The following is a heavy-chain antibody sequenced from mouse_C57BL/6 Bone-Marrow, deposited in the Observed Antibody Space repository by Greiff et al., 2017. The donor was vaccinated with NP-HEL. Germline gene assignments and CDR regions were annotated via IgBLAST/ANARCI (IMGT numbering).Heavy chain of an antibody. J-gene: IGHJ1*03. D-gene: IGHD1-1*01. CDR2: IDPSDSYT. CDR3: ARGYGSSYDWYFDV. V-gene: IGHV1-50*01. CDR1: GYTFTSYW. Sequence: QVQLQQPGAELVKPGASVKLSCKASGYTFTSYWMPWVKQRPGQGLEWIGEIDPSDSYTNYNQKFKGKATLTVDTSSSTAYMQLSSLTSEDSAVDYCARGYGSSYDWYFDVWGTGTTVTVSA.